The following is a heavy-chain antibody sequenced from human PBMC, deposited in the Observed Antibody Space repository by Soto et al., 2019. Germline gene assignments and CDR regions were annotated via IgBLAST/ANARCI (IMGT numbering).Heavy chain of an antibody. Sequence: EVQLVESGGGLIQPGGSLRLSCAVSGFTVSNNYMSWVRQAPGKGLEGVSVIYSGGYTAYGDSVKGRSTISRDNSKNTLSLQIESPGPEVTAVFYGPPRPGGGGYWGQGTLVTVSS. CDR1: GFTVSNNY. CDR2: IYSGGYT. CDR3: PPRPGGGGY. J-gene: IGHJ4*02. D-gene: IGHD3-10*01. V-gene: IGHV3-53*01.